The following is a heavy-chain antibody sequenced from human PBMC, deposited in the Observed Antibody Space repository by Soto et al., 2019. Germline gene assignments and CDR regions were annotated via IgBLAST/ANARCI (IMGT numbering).Heavy chain of an antibody. J-gene: IGHJ4*02. V-gene: IGHV3-48*01. CDR3: ASDYEGGFDY. D-gene: IGHD4-17*01. CDR1: GFTFSSYS. CDR2: ISNSSSNI. Sequence: GGSLRLSCAASGFTFSSYSMNWVRQAPGKGLEWVSCISNSSSNIYYADSVKGRFTISRDNAKNSLYLQMNSLRAEDTAVYYCASDYEGGFDYWGQGTLVTVSS.